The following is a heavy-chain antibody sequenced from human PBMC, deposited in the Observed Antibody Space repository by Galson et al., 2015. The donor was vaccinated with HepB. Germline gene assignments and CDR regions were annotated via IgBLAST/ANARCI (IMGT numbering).Heavy chain of an antibody. D-gene: IGHD5-12*01. Sequence: SLRLSCAASGFTFSGSAIHWVRQASGKGPEWVGRIRSKGNDYATSYVESLKGRFTISRDDSRNRAYLHMKSLKTEDTAVYYYTRMGDFSGYSSKWGQGTLVTVSS. CDR1: GFTFSGSA. V-gene: IGHV3-73*01. J-gene: IGHJ4*02. CDR3: TRMGDFSGYSSK. CDR2: IRSKGNDYAT.